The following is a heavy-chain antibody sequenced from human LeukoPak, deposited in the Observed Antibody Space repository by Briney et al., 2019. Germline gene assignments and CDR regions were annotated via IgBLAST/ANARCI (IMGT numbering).Heavy chain of an antibody. Sequence: GASVKVSCKASGYTFTSYGISWVRQAPGQGLEWMGWISAYNGNTNYAQKLQGRVTMTTDTSTSTAYMELRSLRSDDTAVYYCARDKRWSNADCSGGSCYLSDPWGQGTLVTVSS. D-gene: IGHD2-15*01. V-gene: IGHV1-18*01. J-gene: IGHJ5*02. CDR2: ISAYNGNT. CDR3: ARDKRWSNADCSGGSCYLSDP. CDR1: GYTFTSYG.